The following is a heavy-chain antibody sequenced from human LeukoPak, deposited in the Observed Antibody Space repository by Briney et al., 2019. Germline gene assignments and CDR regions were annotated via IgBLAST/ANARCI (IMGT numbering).Heavy chain of an antibody. CDR2: IIPIFGTA. Sequence: SVKVSCKASGGTFSSYAISWVRQAPGQGLEWMGGIIPIFGTANYAQKFQGRVTITADESTSTAYMELSSLRSEDTAVYYCARDPGSSWYVDYFDYWGQGTLVTVSS. D-gene: IGHD6-13*01. CDR3: ARDPGSSWYVDYFDY. J-gene: IGHJ4*02. V-gene: IGHV1-69*13. CDR1: GGTFSSYA.